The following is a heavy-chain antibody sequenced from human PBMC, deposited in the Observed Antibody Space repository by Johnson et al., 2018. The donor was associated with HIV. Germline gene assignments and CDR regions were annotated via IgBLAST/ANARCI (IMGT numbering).Heavy chain of an antibody. Sequence: VQLVESGGGVVQRGGSLRLACAASGFIFSSYGMHWVRQAPGKGLEWVAFIRFDGSNKFYADSVKGRFTLSRDNSKNTLYLQMNSLKADDTAIYYCAKDEEGYSSAWSAGTAFDIWGQGTRVTVSS. CDR3: AKDEEGYSSAWSAGTAFDI. CDR2: IRFDGSNK. CDR1: GFIFSSYG. V-gene: IGHV3-30*02. D-gene: IGHD6-13*01. J-gene: IGHJ3*02.